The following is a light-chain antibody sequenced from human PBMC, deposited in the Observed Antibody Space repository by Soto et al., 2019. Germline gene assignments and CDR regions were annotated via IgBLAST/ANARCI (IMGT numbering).Light chain of an antibody. CDR3: QQLHTYPLP. Sequence: DIQMTQSPSSLSASVGDRVTITCQASQDISDYLNWYHQKPGKAPSLLIYAASTLQYGVPSRFSGSGSGTEFTLTISSLQLEDFATYYCQQLHTYPLPFGGGTKVEI. V-gene: IGKV1-9*01. J-gene: IGKJ4*01. CDR1: QDISDY. CDR2: AAS.